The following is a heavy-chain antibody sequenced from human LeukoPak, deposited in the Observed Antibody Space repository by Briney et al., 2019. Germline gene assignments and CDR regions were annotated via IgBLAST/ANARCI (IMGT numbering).Heavy chain of an antibody. CDR3: ASIAAGFDY. CDR1: GGTFSSYA. V-gene: IGHV1-69*04. D-gene: IGHD6-13*01. J-gene: IGHJ4*02. CDR2: IIPILGIA. Sequence: SVTVSCKASGGTFSSYAISWVRQAPGQGLEWMGRIIPILGIANYAQKFQGRVTITADKSTSTAYMELSSLRSEDTAVYYCASIAAGFDYWGQGTLVTVSS.